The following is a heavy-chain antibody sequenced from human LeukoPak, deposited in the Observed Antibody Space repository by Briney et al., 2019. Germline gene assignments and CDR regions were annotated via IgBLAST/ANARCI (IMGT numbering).Heavy chain of an antibody. V-gene: IGHV4-4*07. CDR2: TYTSGSH. D-gene: IGHD3-3*01. J-gene: IGHJ5*02. Sequence: PSETLSLTCTVSGRSLSSLYWSWIRQPAGKGREWIGSTYTSGSHNYNPSLKSRVTMSVDTSKTQCTRKLSSVSAADTAVYYCERVSYDFWSGYSEIGDNWFDPWGQGTLVTVSS. CDR1: GRSLSSLY. CDR3: ERVSYDFWSGYSEIGDNWFDP.